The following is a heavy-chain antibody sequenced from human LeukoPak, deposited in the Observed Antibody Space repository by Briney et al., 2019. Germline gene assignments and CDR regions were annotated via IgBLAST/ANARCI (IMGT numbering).Heavy chain of an antibody. Sequence: PSETLSLTCTVSGGSISSGDYYWSWIRQPPGKGLEWIGYIYYSGSTYYNPSLKSRVTISVDTSKSQFSLKLSSVTAADTAVYYCARVAAQGWLGVDYWGQGTLVTVSS. CDR1: GGSISSGDYY. CDR3: ARVAAQGWLGVDY. CDR2: IYYSGST. D-gene: IGHD6-6*01. V-gene: IGHV4-30-4*01. J-gene: IGHJ4*02.